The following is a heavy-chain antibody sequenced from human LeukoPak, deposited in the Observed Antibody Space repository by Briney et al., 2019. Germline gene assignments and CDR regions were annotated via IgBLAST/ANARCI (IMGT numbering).Heavy chain of an antibody. CDR1: GFIVSNNY. D-gene: IGHD1-26*01. CDR2: SYSGGST. Sequence: GGSLRLSCAASGFIVSNNYMSWIRQAPGKGLGWVSISYSGGSTFYADSVKGRFTISRDISKNTLYLQMNSLRAEDTAVYYCTSRGEGEGGSYYFFDYWGQGTLVTVSS. V-gene: IGHV3-66*01. CDR3: TSRGEGEGGSYYFFDY. J-gene: IGHJ4*02.